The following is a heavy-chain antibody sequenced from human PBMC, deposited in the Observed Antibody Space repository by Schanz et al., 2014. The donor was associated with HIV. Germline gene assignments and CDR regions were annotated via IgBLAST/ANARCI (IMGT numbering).Heavy chain of an antibody. CDR2: ITGSGLHA. D-gene: IGHD6-13*01. CDR1: RFTFSSYA. J-gene: IGHJ4*02. V-gene: IGHV3-23*01. CDR3: AKEEQQLGGVGGYHFDY. Sequence: EVQLLESGGGLLQPGGSLRLSCAASRFTFSSYAMSWVRQAPGKGLEWVSVITGSGLHAYYADSVKGRFTISRDISKNPLYLQMNSLRAEDTAVYYCAKEEQQLGGVGGYHFDYWGQGTLVTVSS.